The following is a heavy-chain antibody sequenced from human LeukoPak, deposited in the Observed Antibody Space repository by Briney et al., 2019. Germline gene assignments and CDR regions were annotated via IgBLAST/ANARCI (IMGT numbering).Heavy chain of an antibody. Sequence: GGSLRLSCAASGLTVGGSYMNWVRQAPGKGLEWVSVIYRGGDTYYADSVKGRFTISRDNSKNTLYLQMNSLRAEDTAVYYCARGSDMATTPPYFDYWGQGTLVTVSS. CDR2: IYRGGDT. D-gene: IGHD5-24*01. CDR3: ARGSDMATTPPYFDY. CDR1: GLTVGGSY. V-gene: IGHV3-53*01. J-gene: IGHJ4*02.